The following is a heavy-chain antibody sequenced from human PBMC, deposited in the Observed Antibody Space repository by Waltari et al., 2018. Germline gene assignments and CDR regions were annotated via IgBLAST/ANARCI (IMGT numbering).Heavy chain of an antibody. V-gene: IGHV4-34*01. CDR1: GGTFSNTY. CDR3: ASRGHSSYYYYYMDV. Sequence: QVQLQQWGAGLSKASESLSRTCPVHGGTFSNTYWSWIRQPPGRGLGWIGESSPSCSDNYNPSLKSRGTISGDTSKNQFSLELSSVSAADTAVYYCASRGHSSYYYYYMDVWGKGTTVTVSS. CDR2: SSPSCSD. J-gene: IGHJ6*03. D-gene: IGHD5-18*01.